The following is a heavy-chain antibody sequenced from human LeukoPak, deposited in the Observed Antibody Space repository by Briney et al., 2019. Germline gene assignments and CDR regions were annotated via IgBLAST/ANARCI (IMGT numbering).Heavy chain of an antibody. D-gene: IGHD6-13*01. CDR1: GYTFTIYG. CDR2: ISAYNGST. V-gene: IGHV1-18*01. CDR3: ARDRRAGTTGVSDY. J-gene: IGHJ4*02. Sequence: ASVKVSCKASGYTFTIYGISWVRQAPGQGLEWMGWISAYNGSTNYAQKLQGRVTMTTDTSTSTAYMELRSLRSDDTAVYYCARDRRAGTTGVSDYWGQGTLVTVSS.